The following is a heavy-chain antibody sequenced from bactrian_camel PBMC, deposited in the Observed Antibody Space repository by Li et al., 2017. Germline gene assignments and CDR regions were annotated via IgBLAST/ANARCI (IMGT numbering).Heavy chain of an antibody. J-gene: IGHJ4*01. CDR2: IDSVGNT. Sequence: HVQLVESGGGSVQAGGSLRLSCTVSAYTYSSYCMGWFRQDPQVPGTRRDFVAVIDSVGNTNYADSVKGRFTISQDRTKNILYLQMNDLKDEDTGMYYCAALNSSSGGRFAWCSDFRGQGTQVTVS. D-gene: IGHD1*01. CDR3: AALNSSSGGRFAWCSDF. V-gene: IGHV3S1*01. CDR1: AYTYSSYC.